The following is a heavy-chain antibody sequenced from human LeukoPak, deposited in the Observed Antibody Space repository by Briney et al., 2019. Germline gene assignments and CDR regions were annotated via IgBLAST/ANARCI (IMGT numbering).Heavy chain of an antibody. CDR3: ARVTGYTIEDYFDY. CDR1: GGSISSYY. CDR2: IYYGGST. J-gene: IGHJ4*02. V-gene: IGHV4-59*01. Sequence: SETLSLTCTVSGGSISSYYWSWIRQPPGKGLEWIGYIYYGGSTNYNPSLKSRVTISVKTSKNQFSLKLRSVTAADTAVYYCARVTGYTIEDYFDYWGQGTLVTVSS. D-gene: IGHD3-9*01.